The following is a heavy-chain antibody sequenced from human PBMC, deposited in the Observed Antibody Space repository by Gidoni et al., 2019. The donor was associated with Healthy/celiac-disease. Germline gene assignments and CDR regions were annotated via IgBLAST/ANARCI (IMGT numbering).Heavy chain of an antibody. D-gene: IGHD3-3*01. CDR2: ISSSSSTI. CDR1: GFTFSSYR. Sequence: EVQLVESGGGLVQPGGSLRLSCAASGFTFSSYRLNWVRQAPGKGLEWVSYISSSSSTIYYADSVKGRFTISRDNAKNSLYLQMNSLRAEDTAVYYCARDYDFWSGLNYYYYGMDVWGQGTTVTVSS. V-gene: IGHV3-48*04. J-gene: IGHJ6*02. CDR3: ARDYDFWSGLNYYYYGMDV.